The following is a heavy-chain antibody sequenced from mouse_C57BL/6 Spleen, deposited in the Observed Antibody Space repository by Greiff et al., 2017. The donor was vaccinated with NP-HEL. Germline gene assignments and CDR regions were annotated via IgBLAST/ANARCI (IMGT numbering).Heavy chain of an antibody. Sequence: EVQVVESGGGLVQPKGSLKLSCAASGFTFTTYAMHWVRQAPGKGLEWVARIRSKSSNYATYYADSVKDRFTISRDDSQSMLYLQMNNLKTEDTAMYYCVSDDYDLAWFAYWGQGTLVTVSA. CDR2: IRSKSSNYAT. CDR3: VSDDYDLAWFAY. V-gene: IGHV10-3*01. CDR1: GFTFTTYA. D-gene: IGHD2-4*01. J-gene: IGHJ3*01.